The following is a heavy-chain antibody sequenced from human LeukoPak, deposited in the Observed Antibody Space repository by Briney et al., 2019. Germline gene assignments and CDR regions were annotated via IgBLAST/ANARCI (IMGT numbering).Heavy chain of an antibody. Sequence: SGGSLRLSCEASGFTFSSNAMSWVRQAPGKGLEWVSSISSSSSYIYYADSVKGRFTISRDNAKNSLYLQMNSLRAEDTAVYYCARGLTDYDYVWGSYREYYYYYYMDVWGKGTTVTVSS. CDR3: ARGLTDYDYVWGSYREYYYYYYMDV. CDR1: GFTFSSNA. J-gene: IGHJ6*03. D-gene: IGHD3-16*02. V-gene: IGHV3-21*01. CDR2: ISSSSSYI.